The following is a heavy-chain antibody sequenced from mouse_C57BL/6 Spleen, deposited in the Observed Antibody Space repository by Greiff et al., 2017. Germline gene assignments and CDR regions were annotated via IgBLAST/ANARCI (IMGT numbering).Heavy chain of an antibody. CDR2: INPSNGGT. CDR3: ARELGTTESYWYFDV. V-gene: IGHV1-53*01. CDR1: GYTFTSYW. J-gene: IGHJ1*03. D-gene: IGHD1-1*01. Sequence: QVQLQQPGTELVKPGASVKLSCKASGYTFTSYWLHWVKQRPGQGLEWIGNINPSNGGTNYNEKFKSKATLTVDKSSSTAYMQLSSLTSEDSAVYYCARELGTTESYWYFDVWGTGTTVTVSS.